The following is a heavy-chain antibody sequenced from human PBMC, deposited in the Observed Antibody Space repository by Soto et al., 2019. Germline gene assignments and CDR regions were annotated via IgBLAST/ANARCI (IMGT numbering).Heavy chain of an antibody. J-gene: IGHJ4*02. Sequence: ASVKVSCKASGYTFTNNDISWVRQAAGQGLEWMGWVSGYNDNTKSAQKFKGRVTMTTDTSTGTAYMELGSVRSDDTAVYYCARDFYPVAYFFDSWGQGTLVTVSS. CDR3: ARDFYPVAYFFDS. V-gene: IGHV1-18*04. CDR1: GYTFTNND. CDR2: VSGYNDNT. D-gene: IGHD2-21*01.